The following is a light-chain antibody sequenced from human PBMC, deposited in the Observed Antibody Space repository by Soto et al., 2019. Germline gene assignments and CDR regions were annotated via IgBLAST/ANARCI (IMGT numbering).Light chain of an antibody. Sequence: EIVLTQSPGTLSLSPGERATLSCRASQSVSSSYLAWYQQKPGQAPRLLIYGASSRATGIPDRFSVSGSGTDFTLTISRLEPEDFAVYYCQQYGNWPRTFGQGTKVYIK. CDR1: QSVSSSY. J-gene: IGKJ1*01. CDR3: QQYGNWPRT. V-gene: IGKV3-20*01. CDR2: GAS.